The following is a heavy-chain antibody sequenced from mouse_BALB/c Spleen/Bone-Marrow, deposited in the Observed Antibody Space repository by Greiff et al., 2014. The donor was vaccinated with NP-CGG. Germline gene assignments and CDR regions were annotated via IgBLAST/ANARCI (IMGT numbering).Heavy chain of an antibody. CDR3: AKRDIYYGYDGNAMDY. Sequence: VQLVESGAELARPGASVKMSCKASGYTFTTYTMHWVKQRPGQGLEWIGYINPSSGYTTYNQNFKDKATLTADKSSSTAYMQLSSLTSEDSAVYFGAKRDIYYGYDGNAMDYWGQGTSVTVSS. CDR2: INPSSGYT. CDR1: GYTFTTYT. D-gene: IGHD2-2*01. V-gene: IGHV1-4*01. J-gene: IGHJ4*01.